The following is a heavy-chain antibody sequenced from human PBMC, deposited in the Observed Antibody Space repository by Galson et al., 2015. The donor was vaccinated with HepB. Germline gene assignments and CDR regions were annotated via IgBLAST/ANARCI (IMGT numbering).Heavy chain of an antibody. CDR3: ARGGHCGGGTCYSDYFDY. D-gene: IGHD2-15*01. CDR2: SRNRANGYRT. CDR1: GFTFSDHY. V-gene: IGHV3-72*01. Sequence: LRLSCAASGFTFSDHYMDWLRQAPGKGLEWLGRSRNRANGYRTEYAAPVKDRFTVSRDDSRDSLYLQMNSLQTEDTAVYYCARGGHCGGGTCYSDYFDYWGRGALVTVSS. J-gene: IGHJ4*02.